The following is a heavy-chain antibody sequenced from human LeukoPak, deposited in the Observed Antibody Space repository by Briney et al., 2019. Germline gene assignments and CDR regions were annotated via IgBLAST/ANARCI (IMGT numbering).Heavy chain of an antibody. Sequence: KPGASVKVSCTASGYTFTGYYMHWVRQAPGQGLEWMGWINPNSGGTNYAQKFQGRVTMTRDTSISTAYMELSRLRSDDTAVYYCARIGYCSGGNCPFDYWGQGTLVTVSS. CDR2: INPNSGGT. J-gene: IGHJ4*02. CDR3: ARIGYCSGGNCPFDY. D-gene: IGHD2-15*01. V-gene: IGHV1-2*02. CDR1: GYTFTGYY.